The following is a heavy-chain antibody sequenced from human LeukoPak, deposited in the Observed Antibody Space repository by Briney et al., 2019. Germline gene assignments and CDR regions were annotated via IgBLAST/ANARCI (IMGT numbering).Heavy chain of an antibody. J-gene: IGHJ4*02. V-gene: IGHV4-34*01. D-gene: IGHD5-24*01. Sequence: SETLSLTCAVYGGSFSGYYWSWIRQPPGKGLEWIGEINHSGSTNYNPSLKSRVTISVDTSKNQFSLKLSSVTAADTAVYYCARFRGDGYNPFASWGQGTLVTVS. CDR3: ARFRGDGYNPFAS. CDR2: INHSGST. CDR1: GGSFSGYY.